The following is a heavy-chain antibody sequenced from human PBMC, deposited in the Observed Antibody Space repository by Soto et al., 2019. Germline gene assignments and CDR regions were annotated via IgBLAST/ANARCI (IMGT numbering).Heavy chain of an antibody. V-gene: IGHV4-34*01. J-gene: IGHJ5*02. CDR2: INHSGST. CDR3: ARTLLQRHLYGSRGGWFDP. Sequence: PSETLSLTCAVYGGSFSGYYWSWIRQPPGKGLEWIGEINHSGSTNYNPSLKSRVTISVDTSKNQFSLKLSSVTAADTAVYYCARTLLQRHLYGSRGGWFDPWGQGTLVTVSS. CDR1: GGSFSGYY. D-gene: IGHD2-2*02.